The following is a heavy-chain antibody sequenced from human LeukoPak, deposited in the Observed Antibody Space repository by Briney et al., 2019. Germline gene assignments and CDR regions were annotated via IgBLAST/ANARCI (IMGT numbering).Heavy chain of an antibody. CDR2: INHSGST. CDR3: ARAVAGTGYYFDY. D-gene: IGHD6-19*01. CDR1: GGSFSGYY. Sequence: SETLSLTCAVYGGSFSGYYWSWIRQPPGKGQEWIGEINHSGSTNYNPSLKSRVTISVDTSKNQFSLKLSSVTAADTAVYYCARAVAGTGYYFDYWGQGTLVTVSS. J-gene: IGHJ4*02. V-gene: IGHV4-34*01.